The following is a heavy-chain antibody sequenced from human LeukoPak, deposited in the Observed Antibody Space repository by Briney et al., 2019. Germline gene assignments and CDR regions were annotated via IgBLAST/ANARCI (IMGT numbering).Heavy chain of an antibody. CDR3: ARAIAQYSNSWLYFYYGLDV. D-gene: IGHD6-13*01. Sequence: GGSLRLSCTASGFTFGGYAMSWGGHAPGKGREWVSSISGGSEDTYYASSVKGRCTISRDNSKTTLYLQMNSLRAEDTAVYYCARAIAQYSNSWLYFYYGLDVWGQGTTVTVSS. V-gene: IGHV3-23*01. CDR2: ISGGSEDT. CDR1: GFTFGGYA. J-gene: IGHJ6*02.